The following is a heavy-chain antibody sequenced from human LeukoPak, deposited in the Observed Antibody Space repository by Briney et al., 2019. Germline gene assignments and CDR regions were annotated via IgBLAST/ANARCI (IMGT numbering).Heavy chain of an antibody. CDR1: GFTFTTYW. CDR2: IQQDGTEK. Sequence: GGCLRLSCAASGFTFTTYWMSWVRQAPGKGLEWVANIQQDGTEKYYVDSVKGRFTISRDNARNSLYLQMNSLRVEDTAVYYCAKVAKYYYGSETYYFFEHWGQGTPVTASS. V-gene: IGHV3-7*01. CDR3: AKVAKYYYGSETYYFFEH. D-gene: IGHD3-10*01. J-gene: IGHJ4*02.